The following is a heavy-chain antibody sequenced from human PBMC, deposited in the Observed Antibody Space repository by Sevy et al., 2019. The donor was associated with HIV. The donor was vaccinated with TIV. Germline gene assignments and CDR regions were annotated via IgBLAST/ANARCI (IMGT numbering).Heavy chain of an antibody. J-gene: IGHJ6*03. CDR3: VRGPNCGVGGCQQISPYCLDV. V-gene: IGHV3-72*01. Sequence: GGSLRLSCAASGFAFSDHYVDWVRQAPGKGLEWVGRIRNRPNSYTTEHAASVEGRFTISRDDSRHSLYLQMNSLKTEDSAVYYCVRGPNCGVGGCQQISPYCLDVWGIGATVTVSS. CDR2: IRNRPNSYTT. CDR1: GFAFSDHY. D-gene: IGHD2-21*01.